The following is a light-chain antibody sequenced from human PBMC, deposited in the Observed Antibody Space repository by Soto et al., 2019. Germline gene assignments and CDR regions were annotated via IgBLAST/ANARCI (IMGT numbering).Light chain of an antibody. J-gene: IGLJ1*01. CDR1: NSDVGGYNY. Sequence: QAVLTQPRSVSGSPGQAVTISRPGTNSDVGGYNYVSWYQQHPGKAPKLMIYDVSKRPSGVPDRFSGSKSGNTASLTISGLQAEDEADYYCCSYAGSYTYVFGSGTKVTVL. V-gene: IGLV2-11*01. CDR2: DVS. CDR3: CSYAGSYTYV.